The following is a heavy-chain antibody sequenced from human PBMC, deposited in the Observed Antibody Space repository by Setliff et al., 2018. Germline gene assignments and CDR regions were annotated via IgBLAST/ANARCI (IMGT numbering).Heavy chain of an antibody. D-gene: IGHD1-26*01. CDR1: GGSISSHY. CDR2: IYYSGST. J-gene: IGHJ3*02. CDR3: ARVPPKDSGSFYWDAFDI. Sequence: SETLSLTCTVSGGSISSHYWSWIRQPPGKGLEWIGYIYYSGSTNYNPSLKSRVTISVDTSKNQFSLKLSSVTAADTSVYYCARVPPKDSGSFYWDAFDIWGQGTMVTVSS. V-gene: IGHV4-59*11.